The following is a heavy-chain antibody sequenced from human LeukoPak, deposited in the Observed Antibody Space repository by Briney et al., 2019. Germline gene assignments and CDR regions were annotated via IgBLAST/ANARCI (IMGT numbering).Heavy chain of an antibody. V-gene: IGHV3-23*01. CDR2: ISYSGGRT. CDR3: AKDDGGSPPDAFDI. CDR1: GFTFSRYA. D-gene: IGHD1-26*01. J-gene: IGHJ3*02. Sequence: GGSLRLSRAASGFTFSRYAMSWVRQAPGKGLEWVSTISYSGGRTDYADSVKGRFAISRDSSKNTLYLQMNGLRGDDTAIYYCAKDDGGSPPDAFDIWGQGTLVSVSS.